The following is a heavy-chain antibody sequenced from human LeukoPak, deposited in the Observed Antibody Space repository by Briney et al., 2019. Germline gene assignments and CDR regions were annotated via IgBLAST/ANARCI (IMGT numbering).Heavy chain of an antibody. D-gene: IGHD3-22*01. CDR1: GGTFSSYA. CDR3: ARAEGRYYDSRGFDY. J-gene: IGHJ4*02. Sequence: ASVKVSCKASGGTFSSYAISWVRQAPGQGLEWMGGIIPIFGTANYAQKFRGRVTITADESTSTAYMELSSLRSEDTAVYYCARAEGRYYDSRGFDYWGQGTLVTVSS. CDR2: IIPIFGTA. V-gene: IGHV1-69*01.